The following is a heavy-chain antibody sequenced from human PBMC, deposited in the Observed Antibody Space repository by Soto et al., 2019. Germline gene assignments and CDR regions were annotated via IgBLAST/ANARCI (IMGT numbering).Heavy chain of an antibody. CDR3: ARLRQQLVPGDYFDY. V-gene: IGHV4-59*08. J-gene: IGHJ4*02. CDR2: IYYSGTT. CDR1: GGSISSYY. Sequence: TSETLSLTCTVSGGSISSYYWSWIRQPTGKGLEWIGYIYYSGTTNYNPSLKSRVTISVDTSKNQFSLKLTSVTAADTAVYYCARLRQQLVPGDYFDYWGQGTLVTVSS. D-gene: IGHD6-13*01.